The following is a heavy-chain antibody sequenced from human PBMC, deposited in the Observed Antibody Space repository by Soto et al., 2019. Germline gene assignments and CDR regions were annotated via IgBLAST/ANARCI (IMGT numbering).Heavy chain of an antibody. D-gene: IGHD1-1*01. CDR3: AAADTTGTYALDV. CDR2: IFPGDSDT. CDR1: GYNFANYW. J-gene: IGHJ6*02. V-gene: IGHV5-51*01. Sequence: VESLKISCKGSGYNFANYWIGWVRQMPGKGLEWMGMIFPGDSDTKNSPSLQGQITMSVDKSDSSAYLQWRSLKASDTAMYYWAAADTTGTYALDVSGQGTTGTVAS.